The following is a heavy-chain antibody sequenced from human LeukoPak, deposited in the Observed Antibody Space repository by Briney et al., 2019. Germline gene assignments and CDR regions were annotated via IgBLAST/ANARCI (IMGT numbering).Heavy chain of an antibody. CDR3: AREGKVGATVFDY. CDR1: GFTFSSYS. J-gene: IGHJ4*02. V-gene: IGHV3-48*04. CDR2: ISSGSSTI. D-gene: IGHD1-26*01. Sequence: GGSLRLSCAASGFTFSSYSMNWVRQAPGKGLEWVSYISSGSSTIYYADSVKGRFTISRDNAKNTLYLQMNSLRAEDTAVYYCAREGKVGATVFDYWGQGTLVTVSS.